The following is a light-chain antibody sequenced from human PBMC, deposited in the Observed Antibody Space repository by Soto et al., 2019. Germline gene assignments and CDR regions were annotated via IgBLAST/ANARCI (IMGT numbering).Light chain of an antibody. CDR2: ANI. J-gene: IGLJ3*02. CDR1: SSNIGADYD. Sequence: QSVLTQPPSVSGAPGQRVTISCTGSSSNIGADYDIHWYQHLPGTAPKLLIYANINRPSGVPDRFSGSKSGTSASLAITALQAEDEADYYCQSYDSSLSGWLFGGGTKLTVL. CDR3: QSYDSSLSGWL. V-gene: IGLV1-40*01.